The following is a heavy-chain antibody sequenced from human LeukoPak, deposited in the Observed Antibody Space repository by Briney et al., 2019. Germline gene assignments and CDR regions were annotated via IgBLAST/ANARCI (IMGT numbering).Heavy chain of an antibody. CDR1: GYTFTSYG. V-gene: IGHV1-18*01. D-gene: IGHD1-7*01. J-gene: IGHJ4*02. CDR3: ARGGSGTPLGY. Sequence: GASVKVSCKASGYTFTSYGISWVRQAPGQGLEWMGWISAYNGNTNYAQKLQGRVTMTTDTSTSTAYKELRSISADDTAVYYCARGGSGTPLGYWGQGTLVTVSS. CDR2: ISAYNGNT.